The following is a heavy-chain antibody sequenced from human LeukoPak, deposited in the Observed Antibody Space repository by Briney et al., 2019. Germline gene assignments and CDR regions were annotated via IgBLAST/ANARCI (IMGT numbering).Heavy chain of an antibody. V-gene: IGHV1-3*01. CDR2: INAGNGNT. J-gene: IGHJ6*02. D-gene: IGHD3-10*01. CDR1: GYTFTSYA. CDR3: AREVLSRGVIYGMDV. Sequence: ASVKVSCKASGYTFTSYAMHWVRQAPGQRLEWMGWINAGNGNTKYSQKFQGRVTITRDTSASTAYMELSSLRSEDTAVYYCAREVLSRGVIYGMDVWGQGTTVTVSS.